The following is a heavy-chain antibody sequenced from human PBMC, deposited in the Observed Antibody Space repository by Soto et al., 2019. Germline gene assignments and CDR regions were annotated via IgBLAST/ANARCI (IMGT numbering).Heavy chain of an antibody. CDR2: IYYSGST. CDR3: ERREYSSSFFLY. CDR1: GGSISSGGYY. Sequence: SETLSLTCTVSGGSISSGGYYWSWIRQHPGKGLEWIGYIYYSGSTYYNPSLKSRVTISVDTSKNHFSLKLSSVTAAETAVYYCERREYSSSFFLYRGPGTLLTVSS. V-gene: IGHV4-31*03. D-gene: IGHD6-6*01. J-gene: IGHJ4*02.